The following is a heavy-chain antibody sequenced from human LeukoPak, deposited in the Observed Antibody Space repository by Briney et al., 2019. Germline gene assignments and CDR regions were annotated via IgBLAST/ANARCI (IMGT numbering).Heavy chain of an antibody. CDR1: AGSISSSSHY. J-gene: IGHJ3*02. CDR3: AGCSGYYSDDAFDI. CDR2: IYYSGST. Sequence: PSTNLSLTCTVSAGSISSSSHYWSWIRQPPGKGLEWIGYIYYSGSTNYNPSLKSRVTISVDTSKNQFSLKLSSVTAADTAVYYCAGCSGYYSDDAFDIWGQGTMVTVSS. D-gene: IGHD3-22*01. V-gene: IGHV4-61*01.